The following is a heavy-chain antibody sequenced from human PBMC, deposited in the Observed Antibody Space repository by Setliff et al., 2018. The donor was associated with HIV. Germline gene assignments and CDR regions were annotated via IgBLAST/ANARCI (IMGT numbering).Heavy chain of an antibody. V-gene: IGHV4-39*01. J-gene: IGHJ3*02. CDR3: ATSAESGFGIHWGVFNI. D-gene: IGHD3-10*01. Sequence: SETLSLTCTVSGGSTSTSGYYWGWIRQPPGKGREWIGSIYSSGSTYYNPSLKSRVTISVDTSKNQFSLKLKSVTVADTAVYYCATSAESGFGIHWGVFNIWGQGTRVTVSS. CDR2: IYSSGST. CDR1: GGSTSTSGYY.